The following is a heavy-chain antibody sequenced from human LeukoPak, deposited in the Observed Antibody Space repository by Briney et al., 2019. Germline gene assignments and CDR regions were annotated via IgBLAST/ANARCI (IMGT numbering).Heavy chain of an antibody. V-gene: IGHV4-39*07. CDR3: ARTDFWSGYPGYFQH. J-gene: IGHJ1*01. CDR1: GGSISSSSYY. CDR2: IYYSGST. D-gene: IGHD3-3*01. Sequence: PSETLSLTCTVSGGSISSSSYYWGWIRQPPGKGLEWIGSIYYSGSTYYNPSLKSRVTMSVDTSENQFSLKLSSVTAADTAVYYCARTDFWSGYPGYFQHWGQGTLVTVSS.